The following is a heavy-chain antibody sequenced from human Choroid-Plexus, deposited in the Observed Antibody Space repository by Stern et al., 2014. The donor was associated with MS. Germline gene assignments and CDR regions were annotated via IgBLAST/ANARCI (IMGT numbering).Heavy chain of an antibody. J-gene: IGHJ5*02. D-gene: IGHD2-8*01. CDR3: AKDRQYLTYFFDH. Sequence: VQLLESGGGVVQPGRPLRLSCAASGFTFGSCAMHWVRQAQGKGLEWVAGVSYDGINKYYADAVKGRFSVSRDNSQNTLYMQMSSLRAEDTAVYYCAKDRQYLTYFFDHWGQGSLVTVSS. CDR1: GFTFGSCA. CDR2: VSYDGINK. V-gene: IGHV3-30*18.